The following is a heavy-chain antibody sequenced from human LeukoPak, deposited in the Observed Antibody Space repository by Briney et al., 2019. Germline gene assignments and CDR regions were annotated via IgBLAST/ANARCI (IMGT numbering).Heavy chain of an antibody. Sequence: GGSLRLSCAVSGFTFSTKSMNWVRQAPGKGLEWVSYITADSGTTYYADSVKGRFTISRDNAKNSLYLQMNSLRDEDTAVYYCASRDYFDYWGRGTLVNVSS. CDR2: ITADSGTT. CDR3: ASRDYFDY. CDR1: GFTFSTKS. V-gene: IGHV3-48*02. J-gene: IGHJ4*02.